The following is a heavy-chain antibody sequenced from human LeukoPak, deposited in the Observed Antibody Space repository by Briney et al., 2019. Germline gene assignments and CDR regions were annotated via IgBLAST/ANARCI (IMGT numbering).Heavy chain of an antibody. CDR1: GGSVNNYY. J-gene: IGHJ3*02. CDR3: ARGRYCSADICSGGDAFDI. CDR2: IYTRGST. V-gene: IGHV4-4*07. D-gene: IGHD2-15*01. Sequence: SETLSLTCTVSGGSVNNYYWSWIRQPAGKGLEWIGRIYTRGSTNYNPSLKSRVTMSVDTSKNQFSLKLSSVTAADTAVYYCARGRYCSADICSGGDAFDIWGQGTMVSVSS.